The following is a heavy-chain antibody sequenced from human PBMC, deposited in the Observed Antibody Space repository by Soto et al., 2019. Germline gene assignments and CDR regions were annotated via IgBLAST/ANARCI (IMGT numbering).Heavy chain of an antibody. Sequence: SETLSLTCTVSGVSISTSSYYWGWLRQSPGKGLEWIGTIFHTGRTYYNPSLESRVSLSVDTSKNQFSLHLTSVSAADTAVYYCTRHHPHHYDSSGYFDYWGQGTLVTVSS. D-gene: IGHD3-22*01. CDR1: GVSISTSSYY. J-gene: IGHJ4*02. CDR2: IFHTGRT. CDR3: TRHHPHHYDSSGYFDY. V-gene: IGHV4-39*01.